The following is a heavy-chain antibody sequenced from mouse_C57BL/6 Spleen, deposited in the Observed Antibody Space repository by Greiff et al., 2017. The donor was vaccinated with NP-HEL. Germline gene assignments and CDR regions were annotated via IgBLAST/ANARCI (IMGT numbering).Heavy chain of an antibody. CDR2: FYPGSGSI. CDR3: ARHEKVLYYGSSGGFDY. V-gene: IGHV1-62-2*01. Sequence: QVQLKQSGAELVKPGASVKLSCKASGYTFTEYTIHWVKQRSGQGLEWIGWFYPGSGSIKYNEKFKDKATLTADKSSSTVYMELSRLTSEDSAVYFCARHEKVLYYGSSGGFDYWGQGTTLTVSS. CDR1: GYTFTEYT. D-gene: IGHD1-1*01. J-gene: IGHJ2*01.